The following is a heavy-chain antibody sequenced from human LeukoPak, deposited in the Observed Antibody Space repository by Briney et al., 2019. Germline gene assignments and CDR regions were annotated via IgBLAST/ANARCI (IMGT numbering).Heavy chain of an antibody. V-gene: IGHV3-33*01. Sequence: GGSLRLSCAASGFTFSSYGMHWVRQAPGKGLEWVAVIWYDGSNKYYADSVKGRFTISRDNSKNTLYLQMNSLKTEDTAVYYCTTDPLFGEAHPPWGQGTLVTVSS. D-gene: IGHD3-10*01. CDR3: TTDPLFGEAHPP. J-gene: IGHJ5*02. CDR1: GFTFSSYG. CDR2: IWYDGSNK.